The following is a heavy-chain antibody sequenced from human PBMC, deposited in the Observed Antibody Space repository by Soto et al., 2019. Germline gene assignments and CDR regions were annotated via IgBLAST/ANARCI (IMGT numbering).Heavy chain of an antibody. J-gene: IGHJ4*02. CDR1: GYTFSSYA. V-gene: IGHV1-18*01. CDR3: ARTGPAVDY. CDR2: IITYNGNT. Sequence: QVQLVQSGAEVKKPGASVKVSCKASGYTFSSYAISWVRQAPGQGLEWMGWIITYNGNTNYAQKLQGRVTMTTDTSTTTAYMDLRSLRSYDTAVYSCARTGPAVDYWGQGTLVTVSS.